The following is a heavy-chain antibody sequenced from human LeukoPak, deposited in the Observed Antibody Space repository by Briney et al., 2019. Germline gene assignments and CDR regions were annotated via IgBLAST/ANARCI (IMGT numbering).Heavy chain of an antibody. CDR2: IYYSGST. V-gene: IGHV4-30-4*01. Sequence: SQTLSLTCTVSGASISSGDYHWNWIRQPPGKGLEWIGYIYYSGSTYYNPSLKSRVTISVDTSKNQFSLKLSSVTAADTAVYYCARGKSGVVPAATWFDPWGQGTLVTVSS. J-gene: IGHJ5*02. CDR1: GASISSGDYH. CDR3: ARGKSGVVPAATWFDP. D-gene: IGHD2-2*01.